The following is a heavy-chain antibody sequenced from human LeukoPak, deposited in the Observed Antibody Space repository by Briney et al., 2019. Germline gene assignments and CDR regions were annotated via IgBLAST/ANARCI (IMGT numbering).Heavy chain of an antibody. CDR1: GGSISSYY. D-gene: IGHD3-22*01. CDR3: AGLVDSNNYHHVAY. Sequence: SETLSLTCTGSGGSISSYYCSWIRQPPGKGLEWIGYIYYSGSTNYNPSLKSRVTIPENTSNNQFSLKLSSVTAADTAVYYCAGLVDSNNYHHVAYGGRGTLVTVSS. CDR2: IYYSGST. V-gene: IGHV4-59*08. J-gene: IGHJ4*02.